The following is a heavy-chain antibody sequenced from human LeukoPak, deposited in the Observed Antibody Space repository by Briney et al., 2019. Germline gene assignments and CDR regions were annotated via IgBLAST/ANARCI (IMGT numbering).Heavy chain of an antibody. CDR2: IYYIGST. J-gene: IGHJ4*02. D-gene: IGHD6-13*01. Sequence: PSETLSLTCTVSGGSINNYYWSWIRQPPGKGLEWIGYIYYIGSTNSNPSLKNRVTISVDTSKNQFSLKLSSVTAADTAMYYCARVIAATATGSYFDYWGQGTLVTVSS. CDR3: ARVIAATATGSYFDY. V-gene: IGHV4-59*08. CDR1: GGSINNYY.